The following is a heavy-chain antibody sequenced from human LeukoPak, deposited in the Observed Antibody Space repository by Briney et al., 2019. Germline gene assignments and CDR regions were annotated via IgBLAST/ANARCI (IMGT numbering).Heavy chain of an antibody. CDR1: VGPSVVSS. Sequence: PSETLPLTAMAMVGPSVVSSGTGFGQPPGKGLEWIEYVHYSGSTNYNPSLKSRATISVDTSKSQFSLKLSSVTAADTAIYYCARGDSSGWYYFDYSGQGALVTVSS. CDR2: VHYSGST. J-gene: IGHJ4*02. D-gene: IGHD6-13*01. V-gene: IGHV4-59*08. CDR3: ARGDSSGWYYFDY.